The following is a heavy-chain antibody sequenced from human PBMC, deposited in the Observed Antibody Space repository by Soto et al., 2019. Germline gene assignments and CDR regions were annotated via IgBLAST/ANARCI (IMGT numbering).Heavy chain of an antibody. D-gene: IGHD2-21*01. CDR3: ARGRHIVVSYGMDV. CDR1: GGTFSSYA. Sequence: ASGKVSCKASGGTFSSYAISWVRQAPGQGLEWMGGIIPIFGTANYAQKFQGRVTITADKSTSTAYMELSSLRSEDTAVYYCARGRHIVVSYGMDVWGQGTTVTAP. J-gene: IGHJ6*02. V-gene: IGHV1-69*06. CDR2: IIPIFGTA.